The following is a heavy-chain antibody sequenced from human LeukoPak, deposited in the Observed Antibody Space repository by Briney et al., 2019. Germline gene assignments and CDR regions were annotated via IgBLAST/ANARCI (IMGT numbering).Heavy chain of an antibody. CDR3: ARVGSSGYYHY. V-gene: IGHV3-48*01. Sequence: GGSLRLSCAASGFTFSSYSMNWVRQAPGKGLEWVSYISSSSTIYYADSVKGRFTISRDNAKNSLYLQMNSLRAEDTAVYYCARVGSSGYYHYWGQGTLVTVSS. CDR2: ISSSSTI. J-gene: IGHJ4*02. CDR1: GFTFSSYS. D-gene: IGHD3-22*01.